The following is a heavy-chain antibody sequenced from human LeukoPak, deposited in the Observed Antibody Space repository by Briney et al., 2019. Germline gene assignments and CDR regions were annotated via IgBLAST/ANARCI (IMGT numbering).Heavy chain of an antibody. V-gene: IGHV4-30-4*01. Sequence: SETLSLTCTVSGGSISSGDYYWSWIRQPPGKGLEWIGYIYYSGSTYYNPSLKSRVTISVDTSKNQFSLKLSSVTAADTAVYYCASFPSSRKKGGYDYWGQGTLVTVSS. J-gene: IGHJ4*02. CDR1: GGSISSGDYY. CDR2: IYYSGST. D-gene: IGHD1-26*01. CDR3: ASFPSSRKKGGYDY.